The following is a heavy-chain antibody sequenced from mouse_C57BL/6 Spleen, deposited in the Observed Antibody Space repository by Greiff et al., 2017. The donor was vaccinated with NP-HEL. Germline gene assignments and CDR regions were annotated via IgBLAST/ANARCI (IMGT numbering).Heavy chain of an antibody. CDR3: ARKGDYYGSGYAMDY. Sequence: VQLQQSGPVLVKPGASVKMSCKASGYTFTDYYMNWVKQSHGKSLEWIGVINPYNGGTSYNQKFKGKATLTVDKSSSTAYMELNSLTSEDSAVYYCARKGDYYGSGYAMDYWGQGTSVTVSS. J-gene: IGHJ4*01. CDR1: GYTFTDYY. D-gene: IGHD1-1*01. CDR2: INPYNGGT. V-gene: IGHV1-19*01.